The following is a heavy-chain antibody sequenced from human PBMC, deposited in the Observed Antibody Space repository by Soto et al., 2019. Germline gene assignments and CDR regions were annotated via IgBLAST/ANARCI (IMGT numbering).Heavy chain of an antibody. J-gene: IGHJ4*02. CDR1: GGTFSSYA. CDR3: ARVWSSGYYYVY. V-gene: IGHV1-69*13. CDR2: IIPIFGTA. Sequence: VASVKVSCKASGGTFSSYAISWVRQAPGQGLEWMGGIIPIFGTANYAQKFQGRVTITADESTSTAYMELSSLRSEDTAVYYCARVWSSGYYYVYWGQGTLVTVSS. D-gene: IGHD3-22*01.